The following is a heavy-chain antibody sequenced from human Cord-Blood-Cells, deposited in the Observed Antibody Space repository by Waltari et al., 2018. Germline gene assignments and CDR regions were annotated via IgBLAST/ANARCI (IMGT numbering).Heavy chain of an antibody. Sequence: QVQLVQSGAEVKKPGSSVKVSCKASGGTFSSYAISWVRQAPGQGLEWMGGTCRIFGTANNAQKVQGRVTITADKSTSTAYMELSSLRSEDTAVYYCAREDGVVRGAFDIWGQGTMVTVSS. CDR2: TCRIFGTA. V-gene: IGHV1-69*06. CDR1: GGTFSSYA. D-gene: IGHD2-21*01. J-gene: IGHJ3*02. CDR3: AREDGVVRGAFDI.